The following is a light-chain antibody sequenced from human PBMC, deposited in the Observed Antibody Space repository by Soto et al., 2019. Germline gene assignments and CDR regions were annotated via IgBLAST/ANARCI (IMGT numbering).Light chain of an antibody. V-gene: IGLV2-14*01. CDR1: SSDVGRYTY. J-gene: IGLJ1*01. CDR2: DVY. CDR3: TSYTSTSTPDV. Sequence: SALTQPASVSGSPGQSITISCAGTSSDVGRYTYVSWYQQHPGKAPKLLIYDVYNRPSGVSNRFSAAKSDNTASLTISGVQAEDEADYYCTSYTSTSTPDVFGGGTKLTVL.